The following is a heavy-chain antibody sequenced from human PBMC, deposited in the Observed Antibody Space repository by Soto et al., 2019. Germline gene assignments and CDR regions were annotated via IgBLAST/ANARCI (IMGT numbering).Heavy chain of an antibody. D-gene: IGHD5-12*01. CDR2: ISYDGSNK. CDR3: AKDLGDGYRSYYYYGMDV. Sequence: PGGSLRLSCAASGFTFSSYGMHWVRQAPGKGLEWVAVISYDGSNKYYADSVKGRFTISRDNSKNTLYLQMNSLRAEDTAVYYCAKDLGDGYRSYYYYGMDVWGQGTTVTVS. J-gene: IGHJ6*02. V-gene: IGHV3-30*18. CDR1: GFTFSSYG.